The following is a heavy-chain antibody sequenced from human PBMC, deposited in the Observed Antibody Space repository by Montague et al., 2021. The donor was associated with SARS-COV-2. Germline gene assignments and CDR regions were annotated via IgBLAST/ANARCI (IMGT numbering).Heavy chain of an antibody. V-gene: IGHV4-59*01. D-gene: IGHD4-23*01. CDR3: VRDHPYGGPRGAYDI. CDR2: IYDCGAV. J-gene: IGHJ3*02. CDR1: GGSIPGYS. Sequence: SETLSLTCTVSGGSIPGYSWSWLRRSPGTGLEWIAYIYDCGAVXXXPSXXXRVTISTDTSKNQLSLKVNSVTAAATAVYYCVRDHPYGGPRGAYDIWGQGTVVTVSS.